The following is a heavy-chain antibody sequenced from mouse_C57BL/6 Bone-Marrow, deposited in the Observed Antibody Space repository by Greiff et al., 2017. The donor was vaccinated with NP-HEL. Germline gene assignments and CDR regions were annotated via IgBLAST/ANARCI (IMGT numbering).Heavy chain of an antibody. D-gene: IGHD2-4*01. J-gene: IGHJ3*01. CDR3: ARHPYYDYDWFAY. CDR1: GYTFTSYW. Sequence: QVHVKQPGAELVKPGASVKMSCKASGYTFTSYWITWVKQRPGQGLEWIGDIYPGSGSTNYNEKFKSKATLTVDTSSSTAYMQLSSLTSEDSAVYYCARHPYYDYDWFAYWGQGTLVTVSA. V-gene: IGHV1-55*01. CDR2: IYPGSGST.